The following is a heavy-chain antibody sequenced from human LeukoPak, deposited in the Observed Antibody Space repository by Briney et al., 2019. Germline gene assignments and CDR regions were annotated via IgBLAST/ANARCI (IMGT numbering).Heavy chain of an antibody. V-gene: IGHV4-34*01. J-gene: IGHJ4*02. CDR3: ARGRPIRVLADLVPAAVYFDY. CDR1: GESFSGYY. D-gene: IGHD2-2*01. Sequence: SETLSLTCAVYGESFSGYYWTWIRQAPGKGLEWIGEIHHSGSTNYNPSLESRVTISVDTSKNQFSLKLSSVTAADTAVYYCARGRPIRVLADLVPAAVYFDYWGQGTLVTVSS. CDR2: IHHSGST.